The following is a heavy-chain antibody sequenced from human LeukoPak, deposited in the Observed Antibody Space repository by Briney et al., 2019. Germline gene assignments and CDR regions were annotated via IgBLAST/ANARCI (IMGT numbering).Heavy chain of an antibody. CDR2: ISAYNGST. D-gene: IGHD1/OR15-1a*01. CDR3: ARNTPASFDY. J-gene: IGHJ4*02. V-gene: IGHV1-18*01. Sequence: ASVKVSCKPSGYTFTSYGISWVRPAPRPGLEWMGWISAYNGSTNYAQKLQGRVTMTTDTSTSTAYMELRSLRSDDTAVYYCARNTPASFDYWGQGTLVTVSS. CDR1: GYTFTSYG.